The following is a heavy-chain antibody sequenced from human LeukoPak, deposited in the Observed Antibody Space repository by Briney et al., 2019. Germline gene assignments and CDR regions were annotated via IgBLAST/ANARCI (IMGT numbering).Heavy chain of an antibody. V-gene: IGHV3-74*01. J-gene: IGHJ4*02. CDR1: GISFSSHW. CDR3: ASPETGGFFDY. Sequence: PGGSLRLSCAASGISFSSHWMHWVRQAPGKGLVWVSRINGDGSSTNYADSVKGRFTISRDNAKNTLYLQMNSLTIEDTAVYYCASPETGGFFDYWGQGTLVTVAP. D-gene: IGHD7-27*01. CDR2: INGDGSST.